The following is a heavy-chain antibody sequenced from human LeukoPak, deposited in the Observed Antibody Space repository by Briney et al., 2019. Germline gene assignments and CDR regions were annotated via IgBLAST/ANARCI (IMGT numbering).Heavy chain of an antibody. J-gene: IGHJ4*02. CDR3: ARGHSGRTRGGEDFDY. V-gene: IGHV4-39*01. D-gene: IGHD1-26*01. CDR1: GGSISSTTYY. CDR2: IYKTGST. Sequence: SETLSLTCTVSGGSISSTTYYWAWVRQPPGKGLEWIGSIYKTGSTNYSPSLKSRVFISVDTSNNQFSLNLSSVTAADTAVYYCARGHSGRTRGGEDFDYWGQGTLVTVSS.